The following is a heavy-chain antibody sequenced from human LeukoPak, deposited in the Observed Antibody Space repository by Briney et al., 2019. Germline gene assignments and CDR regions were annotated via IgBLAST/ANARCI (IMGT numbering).Heavy chain of an antibody. CDR1: GFTFSSYS. Sequence: GGSLRLSCAASGFTFSSYSMNWVRQAPGKGLEWVSSISSSSSYIYYADSVKGRFTISRDNAKNSLYLQMNSLRAEDTAVYYCARTIDYGDVRYYYYYYMDVWGKGTTVTVSS. V-gene: IGHV3-21*01. D-gene: IGHD4-17*01. J-gene: IGHJ6*03. CDR3: ARTIDYGDVRYYYYYYMDV. CDR2: ISSSSSYI.